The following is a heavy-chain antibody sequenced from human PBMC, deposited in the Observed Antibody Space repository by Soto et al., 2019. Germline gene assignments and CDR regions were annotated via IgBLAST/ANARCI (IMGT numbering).Heavy chain of an antibody. CDR3: VRSLLRDGRNSFPRTFDY. CDR2: IYYSENT. D-gene: IGHD1-1*01. Sequence: QLQLQEAGPGLVKPSETLSLTCTVSGGSISSSTYYWGWIRQPPGKGLEWIGSIYYSENTHYNPSSNIRLPMTADAYKSQFPLWVCFLAAADTAVYYCVRSLLRDGRNSFPRTFDYWGQGTMFTVSS. CDR1: GGSISSSTYY. J-gene: IGHJ4*02. V-gene: IGHV4-39*01.